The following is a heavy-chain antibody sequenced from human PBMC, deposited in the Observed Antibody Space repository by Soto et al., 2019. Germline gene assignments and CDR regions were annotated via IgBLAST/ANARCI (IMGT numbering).Heavy chain of an antibody. D-gene: IGHD3-10*01. J-gene: IGHJ6*02. Sequence: QVQLVESGGGVVQPGRSLRLSCAASGFTFSSYAMHWVRQAPGKGLEWVAVISYDGSNKYYADSVRGRFTISRDNSKNTLYLQMNSLRAEDTAVYYCARAGALWGSGSYYSNLYYYYYGMDVWGQGTTVTVSS. CDR3: ARAGALWGSGSYYSNLYYYYYGMDV. CDR1: GFTFSSYA. CDR2: ISYDGSNK. V-gene: IGHV3-30-3*01.